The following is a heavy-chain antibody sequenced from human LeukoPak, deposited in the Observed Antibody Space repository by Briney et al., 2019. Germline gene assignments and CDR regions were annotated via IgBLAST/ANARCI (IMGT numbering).Heavy chain of an antibody. V-gene: IGHV3-23*01. D-gene: IGHD2-21*02. Sequence: GGSLRLSCAASGFTFSSYAMSWVCQAPGKGLEWVSAISGSGDNTYYADSVKGRFTISRDNSKNTLFLQMNSLRADDTAVYYCAKSGTAMISFYYYYYMDVWGKGTTVTISS. CDR2: ISGSGDNT. CDR1: GFTFSSYA. CDR3: AKSGTAMISFYYYYYMDV. J-gene: IGHJ6*03.